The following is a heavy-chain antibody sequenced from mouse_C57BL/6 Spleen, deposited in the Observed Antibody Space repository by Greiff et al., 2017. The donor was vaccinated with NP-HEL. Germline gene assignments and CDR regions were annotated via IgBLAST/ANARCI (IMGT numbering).Heavy chain of an antibody. CDR2: IDPSDSYT. D-gene: IGHD2-1*01. J-gene: IGHJ4*01. CDR1: GYTFTSYW. V-gene: IGHV1-59*01. Sequence: VQLQQSGAELVRPGTSVKLSCKASGYTFTSYWMHWVKQRPGQGLEWIGVIDPSDSYTNYNQKFKGKATLTVDTSSSTAYMQLSSLTSEDSAVYYCARRGYYVNAAQVFYAMDYWGQGTSVTVSS. CDR3: ARRGYYVNAAQVFYAMDY.